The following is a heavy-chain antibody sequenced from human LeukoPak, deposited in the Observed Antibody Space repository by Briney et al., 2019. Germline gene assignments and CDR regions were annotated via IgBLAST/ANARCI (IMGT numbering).Heavy chain of an antibody. D-gene: IGHD6-19*01. CDR1: GYTFTSYY. J-gene: IGHJ4*02. CDR3: ARERAVAGKFDY. Sequence: SVKVSCKASGYTFTSYYMHWVRQAPGQGLEWMGRIIPILGIANYAQKFQGRVTITADKSTSTAYMELSSLRSEDTAVYYCARERAVAGKFDYWGQGTLVTVSS. V-gene: IGHV1-69*04. CDR2: IIPILGIA.